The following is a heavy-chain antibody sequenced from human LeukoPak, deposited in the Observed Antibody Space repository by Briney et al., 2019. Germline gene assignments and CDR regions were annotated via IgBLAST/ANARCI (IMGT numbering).Heavy chain of an antibody. CDR2: LFDARKV. D-gene: IGHD5/OR15-5a*01. CDR3: TRGFQGVYDY. Sequence: SETLSLTCTVSNGSMRSYYWTWIRQPAGKGLEWVGRLFDARKVNYNPSPGGRVTMSMDTSKNQFSLRMTSVTAADTAVYYCTRGFQGVYDYWGQGALVIVSS. CDR1: NGSMRSYY. V-gene: IGHV4-4*07. J-gene: IGHJ4*02.